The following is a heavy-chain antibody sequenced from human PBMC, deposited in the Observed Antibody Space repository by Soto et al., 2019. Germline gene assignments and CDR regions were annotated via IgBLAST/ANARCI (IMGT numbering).Heavy chain of an antibody. CDR1: GFTFSSYS. CDR2: ISSSSSYI. Sequence: PGGSLRLSCAASGFTFSSYSMNWVRQAPGKGLEWVSSISSSSSYIYYADSVKGRFTISRDNAKNSLYLQMNSLRAEDTAVYYCARDGTDIVVVVAATPPGWFDPWGQGTLVTVSS. J-gene: IGHJ5*02. V-gene: IGHV3-21*01. CDR3: ARDGTDIVVVVAATPPGWFDP. D-gene: IGHD2-15*01.